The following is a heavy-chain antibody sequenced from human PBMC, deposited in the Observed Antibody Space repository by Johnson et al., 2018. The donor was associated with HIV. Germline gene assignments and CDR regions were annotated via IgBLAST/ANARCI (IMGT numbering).Heavy chain of an antibody. CDR3: ARVSLHAFDI. CDR2: INWNGGST. V-gene: IGHV3-20*03. Sequence: LEWVSGINWNGGSTGYADSVKGRFTISRDNAKNSLYLQMNSLRAEDTALYYCARVSLHAFDIWGQGTMVTVSS. J-gene: IGHJ3*02. D-gene: IGHD2-2*01.